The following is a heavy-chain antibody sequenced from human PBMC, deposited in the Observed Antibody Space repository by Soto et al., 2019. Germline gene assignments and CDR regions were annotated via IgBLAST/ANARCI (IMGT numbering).Heavy chain of an antibody. J-gene: IGHJ4*02. Sequence: PGGSLRLSCAASGFTFSNAWMSWVRQAPGKGLEWVGRIKGKTDGGTTDYAAPVKGRFTISRDDSKNTLYLQMNSLKTEDTAVYYCTNVPYCSGGSCYSDYWGQGTLVTVSS. CDR2: IKGKTDGGTT. CDR1: GFTFSNAW. CDR3: TNVPYCSGGSCYSDY. V-gene: IGHV3-15*01. D-gene: IGHD2-15*01.